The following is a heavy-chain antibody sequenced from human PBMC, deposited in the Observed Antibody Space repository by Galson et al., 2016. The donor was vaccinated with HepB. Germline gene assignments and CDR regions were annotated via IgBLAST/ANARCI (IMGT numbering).Heavy chain of an antibody. D-gene: IGHD4/OR15-4a*01. CDR2: ISHSGST. J-gene: IGHJ4*02. Sequence: ETMSLTCAVYGGSLNGYYWNWIRQPPGKGLEWIGEISHSGSTNYNPSLKSRVTISLDTSKSQFSLNLTSVTAADTAKYYCARTTRRGYDYGYFDYWGQGTRVTVSS. CDR1: GGSLNGYY. CDR3: ARTTRRGYDYGYFDY. V-gene: IGHV4-34*01.